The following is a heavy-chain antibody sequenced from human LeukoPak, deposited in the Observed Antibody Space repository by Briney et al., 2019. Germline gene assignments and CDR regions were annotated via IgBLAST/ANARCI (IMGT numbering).Heavy chain of an antibody. D-gene: IGHD3-22*01. CDR2: IYYSGST. CDR1: GGSISSYY. CDR3: ARQTIRGYYYDSSGYLDP. J-gene: IGHJ5*02. V-gene: IGHV4-59*08. Sequence: PSETLSLTCTVSGGSISSYYWSWMRQPPGKGLEWIGYIYYSGSTNYNPSLKSRVTISVDTSKNQFSLKLSSVTAADTAVYYCARQTIRGYYYDSSGYLDPWGQGTLVTVSS.